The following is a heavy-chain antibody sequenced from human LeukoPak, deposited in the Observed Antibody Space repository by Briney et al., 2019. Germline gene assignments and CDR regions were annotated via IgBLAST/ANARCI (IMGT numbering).Heavy chain of an antibody. CDR1: GLTFSTYG. CDR3: ARDWSFYYDL. D-gene: IGHD2-8*02. J-gene: IGHJ4*02. V-gene: IGHV3-33*01. Sequence: PGGSLRLSCAASGLTFSTYGFNWVRQAPGKGLEWVAVIWYDGSNKYYADSVKGRFTISRDSSTVYLQMSSLRAEDTAVYYCARDWSFYYDLWGQGTLVTVS. CDR2: IWYDGSNK.